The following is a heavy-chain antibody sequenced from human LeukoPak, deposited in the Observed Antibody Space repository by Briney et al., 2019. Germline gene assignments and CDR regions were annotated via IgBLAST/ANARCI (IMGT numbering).Heavy chain of an antibody. V-gene: IGHV4-34*01. Sequence: SETLSLTCAVYGGSFSGYYWSWIRQPPGKGLEWIGEINHSGSTNYNPSLKSRVTISVDTSKNQFSLKLSSVTAADTAVYYCARGGLFDYWGQGTLVTVSS. CDR3: ARGGLFDY. CDR2: INHSGST. J-gene: IGHJ4*02. CDR1: GGSFSGYY. D-gene: IGHD3/OR15-3a*01.